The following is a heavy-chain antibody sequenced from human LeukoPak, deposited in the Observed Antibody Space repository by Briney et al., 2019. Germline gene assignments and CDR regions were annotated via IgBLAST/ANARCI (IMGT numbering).Heavy chain of an antibody. D-gene: IGHD1-26*01. CDR2: INHSGST. CDR3: ARGYELVGAKPGWFDP. CDR1: GGSFSGYY. Sequence: SETLSLTCAVYGGSFSGYYWSWIRQPPGKGLEWIGDINHSGSTNYNPSLKSRVTISVDTSKNQSSLKLSSVTAADTAVYYCARGYELVGAKPGWFDPWGQGTLVTVSS. J-gene: IGHJ5*02. V-gene: IGHV4-34*01.